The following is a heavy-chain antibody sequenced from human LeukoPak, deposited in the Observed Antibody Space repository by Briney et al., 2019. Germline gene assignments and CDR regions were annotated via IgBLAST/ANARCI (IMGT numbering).Heavy chain of an antibody. CDR3: ARDTAGWNDEFGFDY. J-gene: IGHJ4*02. V-gene: IGHV3-11*01. Sequence: GGSLRLSCAASGFTISDYYMSWIRQAPGKGLEWVSYISSSGSTIHYADSVKGRFTISRDNAKNSLYLQMNSLRAEDTAVYYCARDTAGWNDEFGFDYWGQGTLVTVSS. CDR2: ISSSGSTI. D-gene: IGHD1-1*01. CDR1: GFTISDYY.